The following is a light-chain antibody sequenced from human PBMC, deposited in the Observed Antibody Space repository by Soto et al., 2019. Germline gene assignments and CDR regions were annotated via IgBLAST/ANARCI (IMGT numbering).Light chain of an antibody. V-gene: IGLV2-14*01. CDR1: SSDVGRYNF. CDR3: SSYTSITTDV. CDR2: DVS. Sequence: SVLTQPASVSGSPGQSITISCTGTSSDVGRYNFVSWYQQHPGKAPKLLIYDVSNRPSGVSNRFSGSKSGNTASLTISGLQAEDEADYYCSSYTSITTDVFGTGTKVTVL. J-gene: IGLJ1*01.